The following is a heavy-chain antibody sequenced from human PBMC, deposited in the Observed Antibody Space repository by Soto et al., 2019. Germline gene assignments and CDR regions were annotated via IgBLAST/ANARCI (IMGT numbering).Heavy chain of an antibody. J-gene: IGHJ4*02. V-gene: IGHV3-23*01. CDR3: AKGGGYSYGYSDDY. CDR1: GFTFSSYA. D-gene: IGHD5-18*01. CDR2: ISGSGGST. Sequence: HPGGSLRLSCAASGFTFSSYAMSWVRQAPGKGLEWVSAISGSGGSTYYADSVKGRFTISRDNSKNTLYLQMNSLRAEDTAVHYCAKGGGYSYGYSDDYWGQGTLVTVSS.